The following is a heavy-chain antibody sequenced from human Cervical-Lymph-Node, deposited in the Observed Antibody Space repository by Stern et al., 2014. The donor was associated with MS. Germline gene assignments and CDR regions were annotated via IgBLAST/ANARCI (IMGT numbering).Heavy chain of an antibody. J-gene: IGHJ5*02. CDR3: ARARAGYTSSWYGRNWFDP. D-gene: IGHD6-13*01. V-gene: IGHV1-46*01. CDR2: INPSGGST. CDR1: GYTFTSYY. Sequence: QAQLVESGAEVKKPGASVKVSCKASGYTFTSYYIHWVRQAPGQGLQWMGIINPSGGSTSYAQKFQGRVTMTRDTSTSTVYMGLSSLRSEDTAVYYCARARAGYTSSWYGRNWFDPWGQGTLVTVSS.